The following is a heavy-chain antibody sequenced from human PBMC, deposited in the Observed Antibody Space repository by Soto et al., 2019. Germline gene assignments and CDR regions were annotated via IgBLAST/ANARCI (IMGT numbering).Heavy chain of an antibody. CDR3: ARAWTATAGWAHWFDL. V-gene: IGHV4-31*02. D-gene: IGHD6-13*01. J-gene: IGHJ5*02. Sequence: GTTYYNPSLKSRLTISVDTSKTQFSLKLSSVTAADTAVYYCARAWTATAGWAHWFDLWGQGTLVTVSS. CDR2: GTT.